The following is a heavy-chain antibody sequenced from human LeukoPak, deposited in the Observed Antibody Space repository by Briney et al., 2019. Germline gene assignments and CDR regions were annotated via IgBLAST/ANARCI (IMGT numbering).Heavy chain of an antibody. D-gene: IGHD2-2*01. V-gene: IGHV1-24*01. Sequence: ASVKVSCKVSGYTLTELSMHWVRQAPGKGLEWMGGFDPEDGETIYAQKFQGRVTMTEDTSTDTAYMELSSLRSEDTAVYYCARTLLGYCSSTSCSSALYYYYYMDVWGKGTTVTVSS. CDR1: GYTLTELS. J-gene: IGHJ6*03. CDR2: FDPEDGET. CDR3: ARTLLGYCSSTSCSSALYYYYYMDV.